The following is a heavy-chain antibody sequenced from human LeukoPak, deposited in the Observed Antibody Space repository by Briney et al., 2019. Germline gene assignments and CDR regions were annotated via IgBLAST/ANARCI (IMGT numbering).Heavy chain of an antibody. Sequence: GASVKVSCKASGYTFSNYGLIWVRQAPGQGFEWLGWISSNNGDAYYTQRFRGRVTLTPDTSTNTAYMELRSLTSDDTAVYFCARRSSDDAFDIWGQGTMVIVSS. CDR1: GYTFSNYG. CDR3: ARRSSDDAFDI. J-gene: IGHJ3*02. CDR2: ISSNNGDA. V-gene: IGHV1-18*04.